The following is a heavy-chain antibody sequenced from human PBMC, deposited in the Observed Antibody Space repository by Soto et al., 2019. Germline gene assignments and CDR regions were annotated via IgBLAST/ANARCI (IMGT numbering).Heavy chain of an antibody. CDR2: ISGGAGTT. CDR1: GFTFSNSG. CDR3: AKDKVVRGPQDFDY. J-gene: IGHJ4*01. D-gene: IGHD3-10*01. V-gene: IGHV3-23*01. Sequence: QTGGSLRLSCAASGFTFSNSGMSWVRQAPGKGLEWVSGISGGAGTTYYAESVKGRFTISRDNSKNTLYLQMNSLRAEDTAVYYCAKDKVVRGPQDFDYWGNGTLVTVSS.